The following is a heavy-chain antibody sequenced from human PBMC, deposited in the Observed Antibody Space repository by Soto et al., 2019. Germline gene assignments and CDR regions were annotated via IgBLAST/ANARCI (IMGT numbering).Heavy chain of an antibody. CDR1: GFTFGSYW. J-gene: IGHJ5*02. Sequence: GGSLRLSCAASGFTFGSYWMSWVRQAPGKGPEWLATIKWDASEKKYVDSVKGRFTTSRDNAKNALYLQMDSLRAEDTAVYYCAREGTLKPFSSWGQGALVTVSS. V-gene: IGHV3-7*01. CDR3: AREGTLKPFSS. CDR2: IKWDASEK.